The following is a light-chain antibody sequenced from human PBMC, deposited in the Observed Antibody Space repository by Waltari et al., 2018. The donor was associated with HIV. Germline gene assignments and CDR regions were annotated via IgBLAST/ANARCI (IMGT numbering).Light chain of an antibody. V-gene: IGLV1-40*01. CDR1: SSNIGAEYD. CDR2: GNS. Sequence: QSVVTQPPSVSGAPGQRVTISCSGSSSNIGAEYDVHWYQQFPGTDPKLLLYGNSVRPSGVPDRFSGSKSGTSASLAITGLQAEDEADYYCHSYDSRLSAWVFGGGTKLTVL. J-gene: IGLJ3*02. CDR3: HSYDSRLSAWV.